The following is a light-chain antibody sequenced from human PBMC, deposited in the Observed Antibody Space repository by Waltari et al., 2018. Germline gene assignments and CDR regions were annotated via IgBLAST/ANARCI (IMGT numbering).Light chain of an antibody. CDR1: QSFRGS. Sequence: EIVFTQSPGTLSFSPGERATLPCRAGQSFRGSLAWYQQKAGQAPRLLIYGASSRATGIPDRFSGSGSGTDFSLTISRLGPEDFAVYYCQHYVRLPATFGQGTKVEI. CDR2: GAS. CDR3: QHYVRLPAT. V-gene: IGKV3-20*01. J-gene: IGKJ1*01.